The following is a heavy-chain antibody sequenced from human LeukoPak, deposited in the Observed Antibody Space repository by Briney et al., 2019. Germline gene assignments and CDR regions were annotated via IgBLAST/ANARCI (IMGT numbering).Heavy chain of an antibody. D-gene: IGHD5-18*01. Sequence: GESLKISCKGSGYSFTSYWIGWVRQMPGKGLEWMGIIYPGGSDTRYSPSFQGQVTISADKSISTAYLQWSSLKASDTAMYYCARRPEEEYSYGFPFDYWGQGTLVTVSS. V-gene: IGHV5-51*01. CDR1: GYSFTSYW. J-gene: IGHJ4*02. CDR3: ARRPEEEYSYGFPFDY. CDR2: IYPGGSDT.